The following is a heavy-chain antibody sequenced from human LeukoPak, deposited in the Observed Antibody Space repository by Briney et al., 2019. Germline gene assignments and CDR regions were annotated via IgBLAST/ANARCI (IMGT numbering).Heavy chain of an antibody. J-gene: IGHJ4*02. D-gene: IGHD2-2*01. Sequence: ASVRVSCKASGYTFTGHFIFWVRQSPGQRLELMAWINPDTGVTNYAQKFQGRVTVASDTSISTAYLDISRLTSDDTALYYCSREAPCDSTSCPQDYWGQGTLVTVSS. CDR3: SREAPCDSTSCPQDY. CDR1: GYTFTGHF. V-gene: IGHV1-2*02. CDR2: INPDTGVT.